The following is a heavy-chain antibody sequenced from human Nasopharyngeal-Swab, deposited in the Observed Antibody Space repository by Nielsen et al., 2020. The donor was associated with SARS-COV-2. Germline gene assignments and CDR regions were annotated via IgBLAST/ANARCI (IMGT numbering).Heavy chain of an antibody. Sequence: GESLKISCAASGFTFSSYGMHWVRQAPGKGLEWVAVISYDGSNKYYADSVKGRFTIPRDNSKNTLYLQMNSLRAEDTAVYYCAKIEGGVLRYFDWFLGDDAFDIWGQGTMVTVSS. CDR3: AKIEGGVLRYFDWFLGDDAFDI. CDR1: GFTFSSYG. V-gene: IGHV3-30*18. CDR2: ISYDGSNK. J-gene: IGHJ3*02. D-gene: IGHD3-9*01.